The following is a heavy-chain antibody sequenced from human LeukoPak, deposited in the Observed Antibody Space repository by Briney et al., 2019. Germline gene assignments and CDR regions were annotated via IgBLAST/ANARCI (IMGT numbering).Heavy chain of an antibody. CDR1: GFTFSSYA. D-gene: IGHD1/OR15-1a*01. CDR3: ARDFCTRTTCPERPFDI. CDR2: ISSNGANT. V-gene: IGHV3-64*02. Sequence: SGESLRLSCAASGFTFSSYAMHWVRQAPGKGLEYVSAISSNGANTYYVDSVKGRFIMSRDNSNNILYLQMGSLRGEDTAVYFCARDFCTRTTCPERPFDIWGQGTMVTVSA. J-gene: IGHJ3*02.